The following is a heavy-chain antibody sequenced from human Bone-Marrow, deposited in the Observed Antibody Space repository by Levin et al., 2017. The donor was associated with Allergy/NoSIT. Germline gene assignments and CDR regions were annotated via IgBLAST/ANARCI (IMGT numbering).Heavy chain of an antibody. J-gene: IGHJ6*02. Sequence: PGGSLRLSCAASGFTFSNYGMHWVRQAPGKGLEWVAVIWYDGSNKYYVDSVKGRFTISRDNSKNTLYLQMNSLRAEDTAVYYCARGTCNGDCYQIPYYYGMDVWGQGTTVTVSS. V-gene: IGHV3-33*01. CDR2: IWYDGSNK. D-gene: IGHD2-21*02. CDR3: ARGTCNGDCYQIPYYYGMDV. CDR1: GFTFSNYG.